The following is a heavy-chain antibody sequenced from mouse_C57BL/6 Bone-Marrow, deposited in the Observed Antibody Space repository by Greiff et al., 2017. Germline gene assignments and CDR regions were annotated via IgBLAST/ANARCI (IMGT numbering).Heavy chain of an antibody. Sequence: EVQLVESGGGLVKPGGSLKLSCAASGFTFSDYGMHWVRQAPERGLEWVAYISSGSSTIYYADTVKGRFTISRDNAKNTLFLQMTSLRSEDTAMYYCAGGNYEREMDYWGQGTLVTVSS. CDR2: ISSGSSTI. J-gene: IGHJ4*01. CDR1: GFTFSDYG. CDR3: AGGNYEREMDY. D-gene: IGHD2-1*01. V-gene: IGHV5-17*01.